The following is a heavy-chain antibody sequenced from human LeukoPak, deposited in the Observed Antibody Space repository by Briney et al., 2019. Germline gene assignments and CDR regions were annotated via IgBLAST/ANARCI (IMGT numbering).Heavy chain of an antibody. CDR2: IHSADSNT. CDR1: GYSFTNYW. J-gene: IGHJ4*02. D-gene: IGHD3-22*01. V-gene: IGHV5-51*01. CDR3: ARRSVYYDSSGYYYGYFDY. Sequence: GESLKISCKDSGYSFTNYWIGWVRQMPGKGLEWMGIIHSADSNTKYSPSFQGQVTISADKSISTAYLQWSSLKASDTAMYYCARRSVYYDSSGYYYGYFDYWGQGTLVTVSS.